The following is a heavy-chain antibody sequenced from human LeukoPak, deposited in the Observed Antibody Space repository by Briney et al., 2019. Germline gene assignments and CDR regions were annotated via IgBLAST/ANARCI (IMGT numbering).Heavy chain of an antibody. CDR2: IKSKTDGGTT. D-gene: IGHD4-17*01. J-gene: IGHJ6*02. Sequence: GGSLRLSCAASGFTFSNAWMSWVRQAPGKGLEWVGRIKSKTDGGTTDYAAPVKGRFTISRDDSKNTLYLQMNSLKTEDTAVYYCTTDHLYYGDYYYGMDVWGQGTTVTVSS. CDR3: TTDHLYYGDYYYGMDV. V-gene: IGHV3-15*01. CDR1: GFTFSNAW.